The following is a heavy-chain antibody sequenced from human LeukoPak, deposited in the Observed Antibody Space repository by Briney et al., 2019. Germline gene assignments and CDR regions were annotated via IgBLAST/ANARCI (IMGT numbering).Heavy chain of an antibody. CDR1: GFTFSSYS. CDR3: ARDPGGYSSSPSGY. D-gene: IGHD6-6*01. V-gene: IGHV3-48*04. CDR2: ISSSSSTI. Sequence: PGGSLRLSCAASGFTFSSYSMNWVRQAPGKGLEWVSYISSSSSTIYYADSVKGRFTISRDNAKNSLYLQMNSLRAEDTAVYYCARDPGGYSSSPSGYWGQGTLVTVSS. J-gene: IGHJ4*02.